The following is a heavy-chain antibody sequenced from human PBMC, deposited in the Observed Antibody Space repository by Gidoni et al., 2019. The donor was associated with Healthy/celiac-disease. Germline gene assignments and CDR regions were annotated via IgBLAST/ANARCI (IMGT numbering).Heavy chain of an antibody. V-gene: IGHV4-59*01. J-gene: IGHJ3*02. CDR2: IYYSGST. CDR3: AAFDYGDYVFYAFDI. CDR1: GGSISSYY. D-gene: IGHD4-17*01. Sequence: QVQLQESGPGLVKPSETLSLTCTVSGGSISSYYWSWIRQPPGKGLEWIGYIYYSGSTNYNPSLKSRVTISVDTSKNQFSLKLSSVTAADTAVYYCAAFDYGDYVFYAFDIWGQGTMVTVSS.